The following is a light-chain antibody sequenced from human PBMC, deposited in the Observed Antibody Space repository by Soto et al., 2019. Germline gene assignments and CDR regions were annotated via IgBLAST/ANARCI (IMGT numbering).Light chain of an antibody. CDR1: SSDVGSYNL. J-gene: IGLJ1*01. V-gene: IGLV2-14*02. CDR2: EVS. Sequence: QSALTQPASVSGSPGQSITISCTGTSSDVGSYNLVSWYQQHPGKAPKLMIYEVSNRPSGVSNRFSGSKSDNTASLTISGLQAEDEADYYCSSYTSSSTRVFGTGTRSPS. CDR3: SSYTSSSTRV.